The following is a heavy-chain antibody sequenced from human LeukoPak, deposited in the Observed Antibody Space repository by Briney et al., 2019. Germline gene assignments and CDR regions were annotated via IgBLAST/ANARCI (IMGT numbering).Heavy chain of an antibody. J-gene: IGHJ6*03. Sequence: SETLSLTCAVYGGSFSGYYWSWIRQPPGKGLGWIGEINHSGSTNYNPSLKSRVTISVDTSKNQFSLKLSSVTAADTAVYHCARVHSGYQSLPYYYYMDVWGKGTTVTVSS. D-gene: IGHD5-12*01. CDR2: INHSGST. CDR3: ARVHSGYQSLPYYYYMDV. V-gene: IGHV4-34*01. CDR1: GGSFSGYY.